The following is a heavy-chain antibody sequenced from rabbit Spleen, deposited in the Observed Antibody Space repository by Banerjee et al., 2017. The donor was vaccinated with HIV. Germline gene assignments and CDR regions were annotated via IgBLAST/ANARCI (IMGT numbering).Heavy chain of an antibody. CDR1: GFDFSTYG. CDR2: INTATGKD. J-gene: IGHJ4*01. CDR3: ARDLAGVIGWNFNL. V-gene: IGHV1S45*01. D-gene: IGHD4-1*01. Sequence: QEQLVESGGGLVQPGESLKLFCKASGFDFSTYGVSWVRQAPGKGLEWIGCINTATGKDVYASWAKGRFTISKTSSPTVTLQMTSLPAADTATYFCARDLAGVIGWNFNLWGPGTLVTVS.